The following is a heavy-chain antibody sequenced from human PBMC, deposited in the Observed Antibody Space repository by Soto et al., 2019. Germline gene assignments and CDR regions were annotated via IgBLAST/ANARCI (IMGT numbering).Heavy chain of an antibody. J-gene: IGHJ4*02. D-gene: IGHD1-1*01. CDR2: ISAHNGNT. V-gene: IGHV1-18*01. Sequence: QVHLVQSGAEEKKPGASVKVSCKASGYTFTSYGITWVPQAPGQGLEWMGWISAHNGNTYYAQKLQGSVIVTRDSSTSTAYMELRSLRSDDTAVDYCARGRYGDYWGQGAMVTVSS. CDR1: GYTFTSYG. CDR3: ARGRYGDY.